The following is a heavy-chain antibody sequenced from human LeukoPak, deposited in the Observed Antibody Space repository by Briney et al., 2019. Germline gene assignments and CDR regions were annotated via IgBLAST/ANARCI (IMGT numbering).Heavy chain of an antibody. Sequence: GGSLRLSCAASGFTFSSYGMSWVRQAPGKGLEWVSAISGSGGSTYYADSVKGRFTISRDNSKNTLYLQMNSLRAEDTAVYYCAKDRYGSGSYYRTYYYYMDVWGKGTTVTVSS. CDR3: AKDRYGSGSYYRTYYYYMDV. J-gene: IGHJ6*03. D-gene: IGHD3-10*01. V-gene: IGHV3-23*01. CDR2: ISGSGGST. CDR1: GFTFSSYG.